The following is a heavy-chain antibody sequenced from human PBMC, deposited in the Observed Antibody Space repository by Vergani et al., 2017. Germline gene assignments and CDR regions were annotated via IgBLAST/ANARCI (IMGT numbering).Heavy chain of an antibody. V-gene: IGHV3-66*01. D-gene: IGHD3-16*01. Sequence: EVQLVESGGGLVKPGGSLRLSCAASGFTFSSYSMSWVRQAPGKGLECVSVIYSGGSTYYADSVKGRFTISRDNSKNTLYLQMNSLRAEDTAVYYCARDTGGIDFWGQGTLVTVSS. J-gene: IGHJ4*02. CDR3: ARDTGGIDF. CDR2: IYSGGST. CDR1: GFTFSSYS.